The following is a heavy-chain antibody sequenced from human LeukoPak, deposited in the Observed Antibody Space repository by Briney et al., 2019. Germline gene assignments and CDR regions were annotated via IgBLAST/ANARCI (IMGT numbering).Heavy chain of an antibody. V-gene: IGHV3-74*01. CDR1: GFTFSSYW. CDR3: ARDIAAAGPFDY. J-gene: IGHJ4*02. Sequence: GGSLRLSCAASGFTFSSYWMNWVRQAPGKGLVWVSRINSDGSSISYADSVKGRFAISRDNAKSTVYLQMNSLRAEDTAVYYCARDIAAAGPFDYWGQGTLVTVSS. D-gene: IGHD6-13*01. CDR2: INSDGSSI.